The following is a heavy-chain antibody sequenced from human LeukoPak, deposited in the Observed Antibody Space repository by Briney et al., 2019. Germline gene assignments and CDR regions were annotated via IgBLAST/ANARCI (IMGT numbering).Heavy chain of an antibody. CDR1: GYTFTGYN. J-gene: IGHJ4*02. D-gene: IGHD6-13*01. Sequence: AASVKDSPKASGYTFTGYNIHWVRQAPGQGLEWMGWINPNSGDTKYAQKFQGRVTMTRDTSISTAYMELSRLRSDDTAVYYCATQRGIYLYGNDFDYWGQGTLVTVSS. CDR2: INPNSGDT. V-gene: IGHV1-2*02. CDR3: ATQRGIYLYGNDFDY.